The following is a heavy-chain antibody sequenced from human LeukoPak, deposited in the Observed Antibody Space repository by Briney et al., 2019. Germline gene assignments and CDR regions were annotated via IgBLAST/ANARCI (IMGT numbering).Heavy chain of an antibody. CDR2: ISSNGGGT. CDR3: ARQVAAAAYFDY. D-gene: IGHD6-13*01. Sequence: EGSLRLSCAASGFTFSSFAVHWVRQAPGKGLEYVSAISSNGGGTYYANSVKGRFTISRDNSKNTLYLQMGSLRAEDMAVYYCARQVAAAAYFDYWGQGTLVTVSS. V-gene: IGHV3-64*01. J-gene: IGHJ4*02. CDR1: GFTFSSFA.